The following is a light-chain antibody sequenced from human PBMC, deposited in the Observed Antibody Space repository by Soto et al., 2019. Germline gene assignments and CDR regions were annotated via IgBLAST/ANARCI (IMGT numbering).Light chain of an antibody. Sequence: DIQMTQSPSTLSASVGDRVAITCRASDNIVHLVAWYQQKPGKAPTLLIYKAANLADEVPSRFAGSGSGTDCTLTITRLQTDDFATYYCQHYNSFARTFGQGTKVEV. V-gene: IGKV1-5*03. J-gene: IGKJ1*01. CDR3: QHYNSFART. CDR2: KAA. CDR1: DNIVHL.